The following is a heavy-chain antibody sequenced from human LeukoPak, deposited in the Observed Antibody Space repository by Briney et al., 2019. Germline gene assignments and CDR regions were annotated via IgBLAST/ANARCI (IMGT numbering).Heavy chain of an antibody. J-gene: IGHJ4*02. CDR2: IIPILGIA. CDR1: RGTFSSYA. Sequence: ASVKVSCKASRGTFSSYAISWVRQAPGQGLEWMGRIIPILGIANYAQKFQGRVTITADKSTSTAYMELSSLRSEDTAVYYCARRATVVTPGAFDYWGQGTLVTVSS. V-gene: IGHV1-69*04. D-gene: IGHD4-23*01. CDR3: ARRATVVTPGAFDY.